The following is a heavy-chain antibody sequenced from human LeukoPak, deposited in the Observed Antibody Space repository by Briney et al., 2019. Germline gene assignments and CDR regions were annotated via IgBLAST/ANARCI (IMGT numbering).Heavy chain of an antibody. CDR3: AKDKSGWDYYFDY. CDR2: ISYDGSNK. J-gene: IGHJ4*02. D-gene: IGHD6-19*01. Sequence: HPGGSLRLSCAASGFTFSSYGMHWVRQAPGKGLEWVAVISYDGSNKYYADSVKGRFTISRDNSKNTLYLQMNSLRAEDTAVYYCAKDKSGWDYYFDYWGQGTLVTVSS. CDR1: GFTFSSYG. V-gene: IGHV3-30*18.